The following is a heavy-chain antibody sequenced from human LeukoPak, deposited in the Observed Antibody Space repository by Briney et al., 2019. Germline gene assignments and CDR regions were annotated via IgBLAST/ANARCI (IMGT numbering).Heavy chain of an antibody. CDR1: GGSIKSNNW. D-gene: IGHD3-22*01. V-gene: IGHV4-59*01. J-gene: IGHJ1*01. CDR2: IYYSGST. CDR3: ARDSLDSSGYFQH. Sequence: SGTLSLTCAVSGGSIKSNNWWSWIRQPPGKGLEWIGYIYYSGSTNYNPSLKSRVTISVDTSKNQFSLKLSSVTAADTAVYYCARDSLDSSGYFQHWGQGTLVTVSS.